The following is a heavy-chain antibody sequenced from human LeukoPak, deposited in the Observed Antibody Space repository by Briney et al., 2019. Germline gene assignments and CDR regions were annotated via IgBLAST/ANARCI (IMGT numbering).Heavy chain of an antibody. D-gene: IGHD2-15*01. CDR3: ARCGLWELWRSGRGPFDP. J-gene: IGHJ5*02. CDR2: ISTYNAYT. V-gene: IGHV1-18*01. CDR1: GYTFTNYG. Sequence: LRASVKVSCKASGYTFTNYGITWVRQAPGQGLEWMGWISTYNAYTNYAQKFQGRVTMTTDTSTSTAYMELRSLRSDDTAIYYCARCGLWELWRSGRGPFDPWGQGTLVTVSS.